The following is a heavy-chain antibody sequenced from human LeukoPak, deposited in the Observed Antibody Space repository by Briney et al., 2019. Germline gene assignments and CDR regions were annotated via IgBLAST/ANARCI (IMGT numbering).Heavy chain of an antibody. V-gene: IGHV4-34*01. J-gene: IGHJ4*02. D-gene: IGHD3-10*01. CDR1: GGSFSGYY. CDR3: GSYGSGSLDY. CDR2: INHSGST. Sequence: PSETLSLTCAVYGGSFSGYYWSWIRQPPGKGLGWIGEINHSGSTNYNPSLKSRVTTSVDTSKNQFSLKLSSVTAADTAVYYCGSYGSGSLDYWGQGTLVTVSS.